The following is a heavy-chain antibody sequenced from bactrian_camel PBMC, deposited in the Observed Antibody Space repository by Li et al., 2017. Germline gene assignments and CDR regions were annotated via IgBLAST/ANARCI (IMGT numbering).Heavy chain of an antibody. D-gene: IGHD3*01. J-gene: IGHJ6*01. CDR3: AADLLTSGSWCAEVYSPDFGY. CDR2: IDSDGST. CDR1: GYEYSSLC. V-gene: IGHV3S53*01. Sequence: HVQLVESGGGSVQAGGSLTLSCKVSGYEYSSLCMGWFRQAPGKEREGVAAIDSDGSTSYADSVKGRFTISRDNAKNTLYLQMNSLKPEDTAMYYCAADLLTSGSWCAEVYSPDFGYWGQGTQVTVS.